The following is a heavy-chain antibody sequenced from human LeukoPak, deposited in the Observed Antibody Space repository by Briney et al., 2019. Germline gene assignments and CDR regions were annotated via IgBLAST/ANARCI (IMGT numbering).Heavy chain of an antibody. CDR2: ISYDGSNK. CDR3: ARAVLGLYQYYGMDV. D-gene: IGHD2/OR15-2a*01. Sequence: SGRSLRLSCAASGFTFRSYALHWVRQAPGKGLEWVAVISYDGSNKYYADSVKGRFTISRDSSKSTLYLQMNSLRAEDTATYYCARAVLGLYQYYGMDVWGQGTTVTVSS. J-gene: IGHJ6*02. V-gene: IGHV3-30-3*01. CDR1: GFTFRSYA.